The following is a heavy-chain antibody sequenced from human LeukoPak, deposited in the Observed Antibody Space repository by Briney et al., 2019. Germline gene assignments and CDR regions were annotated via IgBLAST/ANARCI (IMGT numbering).Heavy chain of an antibody. CDR1: GYTFTGYY. CDR3: ARSPYSSGWSTFDY. Sequence: ASVKVSCKASGYTFTGYYMHWVRQAPGQGLEWMGWINPNSGGTNYAQKFQGRVTMTRDTSISTAYMELSRLRSDDTAVYYCARSPYSSGWSTFDYWGQGTLVTVSS. CDR2: INPNSGGT. J-gene: IGHJ4*02. V-gene: IGHV1-2*02. D-gene: IGHD6-19*01.